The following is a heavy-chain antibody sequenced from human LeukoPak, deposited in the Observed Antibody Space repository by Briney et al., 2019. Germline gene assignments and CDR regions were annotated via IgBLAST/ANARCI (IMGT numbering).Heavy chain of an antibody. CDR3: ARVSSTMTVDKDFQH. CDR1: GFTFSSYT. Sequence: GGSLRLSCAASGFTFSSYTMNWVRQAPGKGLEWVSAITSSSSEIYYADSVKGRFTISRDNAKNSLYLQMNSLRAEDTAVYYCARVSSTMTVDKDFQHWGQGTLVTVSS. J-gene: IGHJ1*01. CDR2: ITSSSSEI. D-gene: IGHD5-12*01. V-gene: IGHV3-21*03.